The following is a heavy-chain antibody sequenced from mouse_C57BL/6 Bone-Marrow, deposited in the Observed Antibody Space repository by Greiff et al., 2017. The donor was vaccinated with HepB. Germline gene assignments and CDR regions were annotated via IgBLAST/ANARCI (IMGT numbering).Heavy chain of an antibody. Sequence: QVQLQQPGAELVRPGSSVKLSCKASGYTFTSCWMDWVKQRPGQGLEWIGNIYPSDSETHYNQKFKDKATLTVDKSSSTAYMQLSSLTSEDSAVYYCARSGGYDERDYWGQGTSVTVSS. CDR2: IYPSDSET. D-gene: IGHD2-2*01. CDR1: GYTFTSCW. V-gene: IGHV1-61*01. J-gene: IGHJ4*01. CDR3: ARSGGYDERDY.